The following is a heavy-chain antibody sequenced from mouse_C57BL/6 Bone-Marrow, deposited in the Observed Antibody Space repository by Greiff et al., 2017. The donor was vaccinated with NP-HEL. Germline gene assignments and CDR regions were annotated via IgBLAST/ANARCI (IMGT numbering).Heavy chain of an antibody. V-gene: IGHV1-81*01. CDR1: GYTFTSYG. J-gene: IGHJ2*01. CDR2: IYPRSGNT. Sequence: QVQLKESGAELARPGASVKLSCKASGYTFTSYGISWVKQRTGQGLEWIGEIYPRSGNTYYNEKFKGKATLTADKSSSTAYMELRSLTSEDSAVYFCARDCYYYGSSYPFDYWGQGTTLTVSS. CDR3: ARDCYYYGSSYPFDY. D-gene: IGHD1-1*01.